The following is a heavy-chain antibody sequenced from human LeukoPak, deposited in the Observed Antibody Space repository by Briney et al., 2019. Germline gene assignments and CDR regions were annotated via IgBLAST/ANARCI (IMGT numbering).Heavy chain of an antibody. CDR2: INPNSSDP. V-gene: IGHV1-2*02. CDR1: GYTFTAFY. J-gene: IGHJ4*02. CDR3: ARGGDGNRRDFDY. D-gene: IGHD5-24*01. Sequence: ASVKVSCKASGYTFTAFYLHWVRQAPGQGLEWMGWINPNSSDPNYALNFQGRVTMARDTSISTAYMELSSLRSDDKAVYYCARGGDGNRRDFDYWGQGTLVTVSS.